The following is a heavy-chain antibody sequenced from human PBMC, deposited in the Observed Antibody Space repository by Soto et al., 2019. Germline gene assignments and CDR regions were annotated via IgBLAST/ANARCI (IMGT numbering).Heavy chain of an antibody. V-gene: IGHV4-59*08. CDR3: ARAKAPLYSSSWYWLDP. Sequence: SETLSLTCTVSGGSISSYYWSWIRQPPGKGLEWIGYIYYSGSTNYNPSLKSRVTISVDTSKNQFSLKLSSVTAADTAVYYCARAKAPLYSSSWYWLDPWGKGTLVTVSS. CDR1: GGSISSYY. D-gene: IGHD6-13*01. J-gene: IGHJ5*02. CDR2: IYYSGST.